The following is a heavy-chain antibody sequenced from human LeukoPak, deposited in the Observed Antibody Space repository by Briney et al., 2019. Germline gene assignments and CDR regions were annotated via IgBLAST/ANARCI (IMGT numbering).Heavy chain of an antibody. Sequence: GGSLRLSCAVSGFTFSSDWMIWVRQAPGKGLEWVANINPDGSEKNYVDSVRGRFTISRDNAKYSLDLQMNSLRAEDTAVYYCAKVYLGFGEAFFDYWGQGTLVTVSS. CDR3: AKVYLGFGEAFFDY. CDR2: INPDGSEK. D-gene: IGHD3-10*01. J-gene: IGHJ4*02. V-gene: IGHV3-7*01. CDR1: GFTFSSDW.